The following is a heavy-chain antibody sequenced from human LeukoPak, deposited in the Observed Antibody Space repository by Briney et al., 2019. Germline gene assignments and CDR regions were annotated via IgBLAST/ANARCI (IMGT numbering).Heavy chain of an antibody. J-gene: IGHJ3*02. CDR2: IIPIFGTA. D-gene: IGHD3-16*02. V-gene: IGHV1-69*05. CDR3: ARPRMARLRLGELSFNDAFDI. Sequence: SSVKVSCKASGGTFSSYAISWVRQAPGQGLEWRGGIIPIFGTANYAQKFQGRVTITTDESTSTAYMELSSLRSEDTAVYYCARPRMARLRLGELSFNDAFDIWGQGTMVTVSS. CDR1: GGTFSSYA.